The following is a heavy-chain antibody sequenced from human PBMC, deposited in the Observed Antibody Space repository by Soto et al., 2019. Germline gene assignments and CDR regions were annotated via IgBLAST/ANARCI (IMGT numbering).Heavy chain of an antibody. D-gene: IGHD3-22*01. V-gene: IGHV4-39*01. Sequence: SETLSLTCTVSGGSISSSSYYWGWIRQPPGKGLEWIGSIYYSGSTYYNPSLKSRVTISVDTSKNQFSLKLSSVTAADTAVYYCATYYYDSSGYYYAAFDIWGQGTMVTVSS. J-gene: IGHJ3*02. CDR2: IYYSGST. CDR1: GGSISSSSYY. CDR3: ATYYYDSSGYYYAAFDI.